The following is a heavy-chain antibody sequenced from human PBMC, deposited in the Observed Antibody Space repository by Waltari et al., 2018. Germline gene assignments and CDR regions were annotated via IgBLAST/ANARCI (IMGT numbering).Heavy chain of an antibody. CDR2: FDPEDGET. Sequence: QVQMVQSGAEVKKPGASVKVSCKVSGYTLTELSIHWVRQAHGKGLEWMGGFDPEDGETIYAQKFQGRVTMTEDTSTDTAYMELSSLRSEDTAVYYCATGNYYDSSGYYQFDYWGQGTLVTVSS. J-gene: IGHJ4*02. D-gene: IGHD3-22*01. V-gene: IGHV1-24*01. CDR1: GYTLTELS. CDR3: ATGNYYDSSGYYQFDY.